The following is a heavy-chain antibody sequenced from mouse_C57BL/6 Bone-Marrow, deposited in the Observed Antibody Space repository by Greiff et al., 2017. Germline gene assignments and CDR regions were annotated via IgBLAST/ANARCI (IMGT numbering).Heavy chain of an antibody. CDR1: GFTFSDYY. D-gene: IGHD1-1*01. Sequence: EVQLQESEGGLVQPGSSMKLSCTASGFTFSDYYMAWVRQVPEKGLEWVANINYDGSSTYYLDSLKSRFIISRDNAKNILYLQMSSLKSEDTATYYCARTYYYGSSYDWYFDVWGTGTTVTVSS. J-gene: IGHJ1*03. CDR3: ARTYYYGSSYDWYFDV. V-gene: IGHV5-16*01. CDR2: INYDGSST.